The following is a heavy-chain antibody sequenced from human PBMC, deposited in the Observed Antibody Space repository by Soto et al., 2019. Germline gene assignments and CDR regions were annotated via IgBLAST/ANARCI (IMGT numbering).Heavy chain of an antibody. CDR3: ARDSVVPYYYGMDV. CDR2: INAGNGNT. Sequence: QVQLVQSGAEVKKPGASVKVSCKASGYTFTSYAMHWVRQAPGQRLQWMGWINAGNGNTKYSQKFQGRVTITRDTSASTAYMELSSLRSEDTAVYYCARDSVVPYYYGMDVWGQGTTVTVSS. CDR1: GYTFTSYA. D-gene: IGHD2-2*01. V-gene: IGHV1-3*01. J-gene: IGHJ6*02.